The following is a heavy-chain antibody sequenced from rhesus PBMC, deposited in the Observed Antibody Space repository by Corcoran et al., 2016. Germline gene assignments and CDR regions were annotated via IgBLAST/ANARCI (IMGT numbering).Heavy chain of an antibody. CDR1: VCSFSSYW. Sequence: QVQLQESGPGLVKPSETLSLTCAVSVCSFSSYWLSWIRHPPGKGLGWIGEINGNSGCTNYHPPLQGRITMSKDAAKHQFSLKLSTVTAAATAVYYCARGGYGSWNLRYWGQGVLVTVSS. J-gene: IGHJ4*01. D-gene: IGHD6-25*01. V-gene: IGHV4-80*01. CDR2: INGNSGCT. CDR3: ARGGYGSWNLRY.